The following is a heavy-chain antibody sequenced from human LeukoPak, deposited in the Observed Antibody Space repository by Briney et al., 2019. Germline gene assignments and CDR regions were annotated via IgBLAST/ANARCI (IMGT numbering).Heavy chain of an antibody. D-gene: IGHD5-18*01. CDR2: IYTGGST. CDR1: GFTVSDSY. J-gene: IGHJ4*02. V-gene: IGHV3-66*01. Sequence: GGSLRLSCAASGFTVSDSYMNWVRQAPGKGLEWVSVIYTGGSTYYADSVKGRFTISRDNAKNTLYLQLNSLRAEDTAVYDCARDSGYSYCSFDYWGKVALVTVTS. CDR3: ARDSGYSYCSFDY.